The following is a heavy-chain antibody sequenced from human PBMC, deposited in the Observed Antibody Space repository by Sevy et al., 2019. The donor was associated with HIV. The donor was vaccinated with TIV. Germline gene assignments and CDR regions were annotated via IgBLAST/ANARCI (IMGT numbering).Heavy chain of an antibody. CDR3: ARVRYNYGSYYFDY. D-gene: IGHD5-18*01. V-gene: IGHV3-23*01. CDR1: GLTLSSYA. CDR2: ISGRGGST. Sequence: GGSLRLSCADSGLTLSSYAMNWVRQAPGKGLEWVSAISGRGGSTYYADSVEGRFTISRDNAKKSLYLQMNSLTAEDTAVYYCARVRYNYGSYYFDYWGQGTLVTVSS. J-gene: IGHJ4*02.